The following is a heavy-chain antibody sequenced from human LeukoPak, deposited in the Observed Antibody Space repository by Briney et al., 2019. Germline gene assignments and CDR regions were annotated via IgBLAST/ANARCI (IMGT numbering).Heavy chain of an antibody. J-gene: IGHJ4*02. CDR2: IKSYTFGGTT. V-gene: IGHV3-49*04. CDR3: TTYSSRWFRHFDY. Sequence: PGGSLRLSCAASGFTYSSYAMSWVRQAPGKGLEWVAFIKSYTFGGTTEYAASVIGRFTLSRDESKSIAYLQMNSLKTEDTAVYYCTTYSSRWFRHFDYWGQGTLVTVSS. D-gene: IGHD6-19*01. CDR1: GFTYSSYA.